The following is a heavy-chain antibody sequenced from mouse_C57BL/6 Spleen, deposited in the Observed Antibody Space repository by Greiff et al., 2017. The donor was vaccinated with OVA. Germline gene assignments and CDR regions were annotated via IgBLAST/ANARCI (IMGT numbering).Heavy chain of an antibody. CDR1: GYAFSSSW. J-gene: IGHJ2*01. Sequence: VQLQQSGPELVKPGASVKISCKASGYAFSSSWMNWVKQRPGKGLEWIGRIYPGDGDTNYNGKFKGKATLTADKSSSTAYMQLSSLTSEDSAVYYCARERARRFDYWGQGTTLTVSS. CDR2: IYPGDGDT. CDR3: ARERARRFDY. V-gene: IGHV1-82*01.